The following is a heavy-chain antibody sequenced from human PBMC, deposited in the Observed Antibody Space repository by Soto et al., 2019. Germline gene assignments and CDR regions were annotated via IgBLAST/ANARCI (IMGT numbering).Heavy chain of an antibody. J-gene: IGHJ6*02. V-gene: IGHV1-69*13. CDR3: ARDRGRRKYYYYGMDV. CDR2: IIPIFGTA. Sequence: ASVKVSCKASGGTFSSYAISWVRQAPGQGLEWMGGIIPIFGTANYAQKFQGRVTITADESTSTAYMELSSLRSEETAVYYCARDRGRRKYYYYGMDVWGQGTTVTVSS. CDR1: GGTFSSYA.